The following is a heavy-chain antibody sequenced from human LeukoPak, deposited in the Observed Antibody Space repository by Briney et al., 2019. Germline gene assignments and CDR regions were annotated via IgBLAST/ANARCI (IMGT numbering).Heavy chain of an antibody. Sequence: SETLSLTCTVSGGSISSGSSYWSWIRQPAGKALEYIGRFSTSGSTNYNPSLQSRVTISVDTFKNQFSLKLSSVTAADTAVYYCARRSYGDVPPDYWGQGTLVTVSS. CDR2: FSTSGST. V-gene: IGHV4-61*02. J-gene: IGHJ4*02. CDR3: ARRSYGDVPPDY. D-gene: IGHD4-17*01. CDR1: GGSISSGSSY.